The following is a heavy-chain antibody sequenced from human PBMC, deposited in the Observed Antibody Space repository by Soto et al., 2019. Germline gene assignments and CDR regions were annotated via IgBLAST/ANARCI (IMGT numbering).Heavy chain of an antibody. V-gene: IGHV4-59*12. CDR3: VRVGVGIGIHFDS. J-gene: IGHJ4*02. Sequence: SETLSLTCSVSNGSISGFYWTWIRQPPGKILEWIGYIHYSGRTDYNPSLTSRATMSVDTSKNQFSLNLKSITAADTAVYYGVRVGVGIGIHFDSCGRGTMVTVYS. D-gene: IGHD1-26*01. CDR2: IHYSGRT. CDR1: NGSISGFY.